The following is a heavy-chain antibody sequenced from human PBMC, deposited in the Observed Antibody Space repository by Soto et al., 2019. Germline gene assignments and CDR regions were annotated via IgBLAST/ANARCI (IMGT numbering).Heavy chain of an antibody. CDR1: GYTFTSYG. V-gene: IGHV1-18*01. J-gene: IGHJ5*02. D-gene: IGHD3-10*01. CDR3: ARASYGSFRFDP. Sequence: ASVKVSCKASGYTFTSYGISWVRQAPGQGLEWMGWISAYNGNTNYAQKHQGRVNMTTDTSTSTAYIELRSLRSDDTAVYYCARASYGSFRFDPWGQGTLVTVSS. CDR2: ISAYNGNT.